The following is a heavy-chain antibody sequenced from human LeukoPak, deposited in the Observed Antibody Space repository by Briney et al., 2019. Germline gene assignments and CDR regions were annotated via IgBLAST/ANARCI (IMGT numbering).Heavy chain of an antibody. J-gene: IGHJ5*02. V-gene: IGHV1-2*02. D-gene: IGHD6-6*01. Sequence: GASVKVSCKASGYTFTSYYMHWVRQAPGQGLEWMGWINPNSGGTNYAQKFQGRVTMTRDTSISTAYMELSRLRSDDTAVYYCARIFSGYSSSSAKAFDPWGQGTLVTVSS. CDR3: ARIFSGYSSSSAKAFDP. CDR1: GYTFTSYY. CDR2: INPNSGGT.